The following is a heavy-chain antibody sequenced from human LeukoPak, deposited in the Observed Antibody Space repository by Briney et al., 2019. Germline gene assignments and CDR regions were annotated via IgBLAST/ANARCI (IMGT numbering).Heavy chain of an antibody. CDR2: IYYSGST. Sequence: SETLSLTCAVYGGSFSGYYWSWIRQHPGKGLEWIGYIYYSGSTNYNPSLKSRVTISVDSSKNQFSLKLSSVTAADTAVYYCARLSVRDHDAFDIWGQGTMVTVSS. CDR3: ARLSVRDHDAFDI. V-gene: IGHV4-59*08. J-gene: IGHJ3*02. D-gene: IGHD5-24*01. CDR1: GGSFSGYY.